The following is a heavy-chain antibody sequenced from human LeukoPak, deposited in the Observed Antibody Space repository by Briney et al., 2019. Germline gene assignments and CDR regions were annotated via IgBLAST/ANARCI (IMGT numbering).Heavy chain of an antibody. D-gene: IGHD1-26*01. CDR1: GFAFSSYV. V-gene: IGHV3-47*02. Sequence: PGGSLRLSCAASGFAFSSYVLHWVRRAPGKGPEWVSAIGTGGDTYYADSVMSRFTISRDNAKNSLYLQMNSLRAEDTAVYYCARVSVGATKSFSFDYWGQGTLVTVSS. CDR3: ARVSVGATKSFSFDY. J-gene: IGHJ4*02. CDR2: IGTGGDT.